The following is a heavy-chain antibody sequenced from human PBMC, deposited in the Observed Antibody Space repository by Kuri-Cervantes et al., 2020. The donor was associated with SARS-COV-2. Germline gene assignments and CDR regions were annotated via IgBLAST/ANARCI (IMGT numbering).Heavy chain of an antibody. CDR1: GGSLSSSRYY. V-gene: IGHV4-39*01. Sequence: ESLKIPCTVPGGSLSSSRYYWVWIRQPPGTGLEWIGSFYYSGSTYYNPSLKSRVTITVDTSTNQFTLKLSSVTAADTAVYYCAGQMMSSITIFGVVITRNWFDPWGQGTLVTVSS. D-gene: IGHD3-3*01. J-gene: IGHJ5*02. CDR3: AGQMMSSITIFGVVITRNWFDP. CDR2: FYYSGST.